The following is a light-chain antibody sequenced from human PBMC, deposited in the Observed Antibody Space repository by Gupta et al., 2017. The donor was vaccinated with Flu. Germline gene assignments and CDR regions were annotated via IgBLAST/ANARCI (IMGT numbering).Light chain of an antibody. CDR2: STN. CDR3: VLYMGSGTWV. Sequence: QTVVTQEPSFSVSPGGTVTLTCRLSSGSVSTSYYPSWYQQTPGQAPRTLIYSTNTRSSGVPDRFSGSILGNKAALTITGAQADDESDYYCVLYMGSGTWVCGGGTKLNV. J-gene: IGLJ3*02. CDR1: SGSVSTSYY. V-gene: IGLV8-61*01.